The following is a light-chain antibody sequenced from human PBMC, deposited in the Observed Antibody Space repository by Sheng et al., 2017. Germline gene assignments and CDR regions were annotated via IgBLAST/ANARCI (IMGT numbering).Light chain of an antibody. Sequence: DIQMTQSPSSVSASVGDKVTITCWASQGISRWLAWYQQKPGKAPKLLIYEASSLQSGVPSRFSGSGSGTDFTLTISSLQPEDSATYYCQQANSFPSTFAQGTRLEIK. CDR1: QGISRW. J-gene: IGKJ5*01. CDR2: EAS. CDR3: QQANSFPST. V-gene: IGKV1D-12*01.